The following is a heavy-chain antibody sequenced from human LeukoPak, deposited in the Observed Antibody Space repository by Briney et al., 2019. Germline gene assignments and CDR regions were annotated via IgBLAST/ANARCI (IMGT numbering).Heavy chain of an antibody. CDR1: GYSISSGYY. CDR3: ARQGIGGYYDFWSFDY. Sequence: SETLSLTCAVPGYSISSGYYWGWIRQPPGKGLEWIGSIYHSGSTYYNPSLKSRVTISVDTSKNQFSLKLSSVTAADTAVYYCARQGIGGYYDFWSFDYWGQGTLVTVSS. V-gene: IGHV4-38-2*01. J-gene: IGHJ4*02. CDR2: IYHSGST. D-gene: IGHD3-3*01.